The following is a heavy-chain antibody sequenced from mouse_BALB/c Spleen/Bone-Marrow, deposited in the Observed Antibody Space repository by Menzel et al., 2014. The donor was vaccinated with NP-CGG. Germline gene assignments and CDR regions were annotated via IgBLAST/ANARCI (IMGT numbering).Heavy chain of an antibody. CDR3: ARSEYGDYYAVDC. CDR1: GFTFSSFG. CDR2: ISSGSSTI. D-gene: IGHD2-10*02. V-gene: IGHV5-17*02. Sequence: EVQVVESGGGLVQPGGSRKLSCAASGFTFSSFGMHWVRQAPEKGLEWVAYISSGSSTIYYADTVKGRFTVSRDNPKNTLFLQMTSLRSEDAAMYYCARSEYGDYYAVDCWGQGTSVTVSS. J-gene: IGHJ4*01.